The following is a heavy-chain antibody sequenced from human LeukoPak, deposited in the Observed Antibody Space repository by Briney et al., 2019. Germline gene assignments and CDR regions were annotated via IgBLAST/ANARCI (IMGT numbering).Heavy chain of an antibody. CDR3: ARSRAFNSGAFDP. J-gene: IGHJ5*02. D-gene: IGHD1-26*01. V-gene: IGHV4-61*01. CDR2: IYNGVNT. CDR1: GASVSSASY. Sequence: SETLSLTCTVSGASVSSASYWTWIRQPPGKGVEWIAHIYNGVNTNYNPSLKGRVTISVDTSKNQFSLRLNSVTAADTAVYYCARSRAFNSGAFDPWGQGSLVTVSS.